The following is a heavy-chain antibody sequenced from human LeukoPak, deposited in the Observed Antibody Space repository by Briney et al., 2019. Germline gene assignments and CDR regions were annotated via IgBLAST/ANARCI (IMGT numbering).Heavy chain of an antibody. V-gene: IGHV1-2*02. CDR2: INHNSGGT. Sequence: ASVKVSCKASGYTFTGYYMHWVRQAPGQGLKWMGWINHNSGGTNYAQKFQGRVTMTRDTSISTAYMELSRLRSDDTAVYYCARDLSDIVVVPAAIPSDYWGQGTLVTVSS. D-gene: IGHD2-2*02. CDR3: ARDLSDIVVVPAAIPSDY. CDR1: GYTFTGYY. J-gene: IGHJ4*02.